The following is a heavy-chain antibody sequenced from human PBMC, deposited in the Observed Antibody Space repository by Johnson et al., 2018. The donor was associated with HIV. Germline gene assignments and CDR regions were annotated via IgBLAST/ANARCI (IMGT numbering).Heavy chain of an antibody. V-gene: IGHV3-30*04. CDR1: GFTFSSYA. J-gene: IGHJ3*02. CDR2: ISSDGTNT. D-gene: IGHD5-24*01. Sequence: QVQLVESGGGVVQPGRSLRLSCAASGFTFSSYAMHWVRQAPGKGLEWVAVISSDGTNTYYTDSVKGRFTISRDNTKNTLYLQMNSLRAEDTAVYYCARGGLEMATITDAFDIWGQGTMVTVSS. CDR3: ARGGLEMATITDAFDI.